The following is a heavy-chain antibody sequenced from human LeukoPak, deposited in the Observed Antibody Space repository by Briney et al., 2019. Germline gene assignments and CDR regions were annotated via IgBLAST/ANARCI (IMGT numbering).Heavy chain of an antibody. J-gene: IGHJ6*02. CDR3: ARDAGHQLSRRNYYAMDV. V-gene: IGHV4-39*07. D-gene: IGHD1-1*01. CDR1: GGSINSSSYY. CDR2: MYYRGST. Sequence: SETLSLTCTVSGGSINSSSYYWGWVRQPPGKGLEWIGSMYYRGSTYYNPYLKSRVTISVDTSKNQFSLKLSSVTAADTAVYYCARDAGHQLSRRNYYAMDVWGQGTTVTVSS.